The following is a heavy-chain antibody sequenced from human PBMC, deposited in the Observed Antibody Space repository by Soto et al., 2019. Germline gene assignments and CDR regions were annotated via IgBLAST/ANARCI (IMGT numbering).Heavy chain of an antibody. V-gene: IGHV4-59*01. Sequence: SETLSLTCTVSGASISGYYWSWIRQSPGKGLEWIGYIYYSGSTNYNPSLSSRVTISVDTSKNQFSLKLSSVTAADTAVYYCARDLPRGYTYGQFDYWGQGTLVTVSS. D-gene: IGHD5-12*01. CDR1: GASISGYY. CDR2: IYYSGST. J-gene: IGHJ4*02. CDR3: ARDLPRGYTYGQFDY.